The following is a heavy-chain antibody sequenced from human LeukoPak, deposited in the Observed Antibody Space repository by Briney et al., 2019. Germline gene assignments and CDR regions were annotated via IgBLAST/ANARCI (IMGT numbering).Heavy chain of an antibody. V-gene: IGHV1-2*02. CDR2: INPNSGGT. Sequence: ASVKVSCKASGYTFTGYYMHWVRQAPGQGLEWMGWINPNSGGTNYAQKFQGRVTMTRDTSISTAYMELSRLRSDDTAVYYCARIPTCYYDSSGYYDYWGQGTLVTVSS. J-gene: IGHJ4*02. CDR1: GYTFTGYY. CDR3: ARIPTCYYDSSGYYDY. D-gene: IGHD3-22*01.